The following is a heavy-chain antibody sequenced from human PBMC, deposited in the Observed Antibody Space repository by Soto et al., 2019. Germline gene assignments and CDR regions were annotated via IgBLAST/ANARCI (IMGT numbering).Heavy chain of an antibody. Sequence: SETLSLTCTVSGGSVSSGSYYWSWIRQPPGKGLEWIGYIYYSGSTNYNPSLKSRVTISVDTSKNQFSLKLSSVTAADTAVYYCATETTVTTYFDYWGQGTLVTVSS. CDR1: GGSVSSGSYY. CDR2: IYYSGST. V-gene: IGHV4-61*01. D-gene: IGHD4-17*01. CDR3: ATETTVTTYFDY. J-gene: IGHJ4*02.